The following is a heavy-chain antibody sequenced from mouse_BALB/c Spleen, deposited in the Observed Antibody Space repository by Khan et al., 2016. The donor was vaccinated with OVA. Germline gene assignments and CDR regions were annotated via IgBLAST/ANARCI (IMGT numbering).Heavy chain of an antibody. V-gene: IGHV1S135*01. Sequence: IQLVQSGPELMKPGASVKISCKASGYSFTTYYIHWVKQSHGKTLEWVGYIDPCNSGSTYNQKFKGKATLTVDKSSSTAYMHLSSLTSEDSAVYYCARHGSTSWFAYWGQGTLVTVSA. CDR2: IDPCNSGS. D-gene: IGHD1-1*01. CDR1: GYSFTTYY. CDR3: ARHGSTSWFAY. J-gene: IGHJ3*01.